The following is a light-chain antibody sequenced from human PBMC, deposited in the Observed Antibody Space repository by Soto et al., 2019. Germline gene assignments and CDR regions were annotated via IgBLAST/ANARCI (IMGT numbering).Light chain of an antibody. J-gene: IGKJ4*01. V-gene: IGKV1-5*03. Sequence: DIQMTQSPSTLSGSVGDRVTITCRASQTISSWLAWYQQKKGKAPKILIYKASTLKSGVPSRFSGRGSGTDFSLTISNLQPEDFATYFCQQSKTSPLTFGGGTKVDIK. CDR2: KAS. CDR3: QQSKTSPLT. CDR1: QTISSW.